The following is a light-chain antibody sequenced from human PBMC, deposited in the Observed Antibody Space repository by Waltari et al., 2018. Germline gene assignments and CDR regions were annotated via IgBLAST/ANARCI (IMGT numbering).Light chain of an antibody. CDR3: QSHDINLSSWV. CDR1: SHNTGAGFD. Sequence: QSVLTQPPSVSGAPGQRVTISCTGSSHNTGAGFDVPWYPQVPGTAPKLLIYISNTRASGVPERFSGSTSGNSASLAIAGLQAEDEADYYCQSHDINLSSWVFGGGTKLTVL. CDR2: ISN. V-gene: IGLV1-40*01. J-gene: IGLJ3*02.